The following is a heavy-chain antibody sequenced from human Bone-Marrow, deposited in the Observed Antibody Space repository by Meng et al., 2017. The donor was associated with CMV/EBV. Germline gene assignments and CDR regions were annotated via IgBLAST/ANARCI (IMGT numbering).Heavy chain of an antibody. Sequence: SGLTLVKPTQTLTLTCTFSGFSLSTSGVGVGWIRQPPGKALEWLALIYWNDDERYSPSLKSRLTITKDTSKNQVVLTMTNMDPVDTATYYCAHRPTGYSSSWYGGYYYYYYGMDVWGQGTTVTVSS. CDR1: GFSLSTSGVG. CDR3: AHRPTGYSSSWYGGYYYYYYGMDV. D-gene: IGHD6-13*01. J-gene: IGHJ6*02. V-gene: IGHV2-5*01. CDR2: IYWNDDE.